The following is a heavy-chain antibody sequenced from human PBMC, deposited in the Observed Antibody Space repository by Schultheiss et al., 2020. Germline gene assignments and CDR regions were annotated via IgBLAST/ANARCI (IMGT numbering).Heavy chain of an antibody. Sequence: SETLSLTCAVYGGSFSGYYWSWIRQPQGKGLEWIGEINHSGSTNYKLPLKSRVTISVDTSRNQFSLRLSSVTAADTAVYYCARDRGSYPVYHYYGMDVRGQCITVT. D-gene: IGHD1-26*01. CDR2: INHSGST. V-gene: IGHV4-34*01. CDR3: ARDRGSYPVYHYYGMDV. J-gene: IGHJ6*02. CDR1: GGSFSGYY.